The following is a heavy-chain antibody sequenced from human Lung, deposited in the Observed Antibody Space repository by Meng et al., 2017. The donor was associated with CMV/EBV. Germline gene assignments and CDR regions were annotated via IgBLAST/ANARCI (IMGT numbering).Heavy chain of an antibody. J-gene: IGHJ4*02. CDR1: GGCISSYY. D-gene: IGHD3-3*01. CDR3: TRDTGKTFWSGSHDS. Sequence: AGSXSLXCTISGGCISSYYWSWIRQPPGKGLEWIGNIYYSGNANYNPSLKSPVTMSVDTSKNQFSLKLSSVTAADTAVYYCTRDTGKTFWSGSHDSSGQGXLVTVSS. V-gene: IGHV4-59*01. CDR2: IYYSGNA.